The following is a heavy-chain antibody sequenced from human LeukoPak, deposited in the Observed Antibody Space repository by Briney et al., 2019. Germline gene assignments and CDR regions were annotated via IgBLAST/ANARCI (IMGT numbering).Heavy chain of an antibody. CDR1: GFSFSDYD. CDR2: ISYDGGEK. V-gene: IGHV3-30*18. J-gene: IGHJ6*01. D-gene: IGHD6-19*01. Sequence: PGRSLRLSCAASGFSFSDYDMHWVRQAPGKGLEWVAVISYDGGEKHFGDFEKGRFTISRDYSKNTLDLQMNSLRFEDTAVYYCAKEGGTSGWLTADRWGQGSLVSVSS. CDR3: AKEGGTSGWLTADR.